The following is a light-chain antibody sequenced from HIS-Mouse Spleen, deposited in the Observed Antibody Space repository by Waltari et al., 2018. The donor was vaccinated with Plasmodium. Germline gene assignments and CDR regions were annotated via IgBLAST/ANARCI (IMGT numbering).Light chain of an antibody. CDR3: YSTDSSGNHRV. Sequence: SYELTQPPSVSVSPGQTARITCPGDALPKKYAYWYQQKSGQAPVLVIYEDLKRPSGIPGRFSGSSSGTMATLTISGAQVEDEADYYCYSTDSSGNHRVFGGGTKLTVL. V-gene: IGLV3-10*01. CDR2: EDL. J-gene: IGLJ3*02. CDR1: ALPKKY.